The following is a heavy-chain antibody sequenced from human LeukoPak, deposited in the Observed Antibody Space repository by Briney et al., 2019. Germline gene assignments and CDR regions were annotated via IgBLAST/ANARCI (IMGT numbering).Heavy chain of an antibody. Sequence: PGGSLRLSCAASGFTFNHYALSWVRQAPGKGLEWISAISENGGATYYADSVKGRFAISRDNSKNTLYLQMNSLRAEDTAVCYCARPSLYYYDSSGYYYWGQGTLVTVSS. V-gene: IGHV3-23*01. J-gene: IGHJ4*02. D-gene: IGHD3-22*01. CDR1: GFTFNHYA. CDR2: ISENGGAT. CDR3: ARPSLYYYDSSGYYY.